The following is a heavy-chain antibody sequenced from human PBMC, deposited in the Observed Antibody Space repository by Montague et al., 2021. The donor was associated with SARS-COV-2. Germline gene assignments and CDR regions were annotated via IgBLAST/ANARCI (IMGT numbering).Heavy chain of an antibody. CDR2: TNYRSKWTS. CDR1: GDSVWRNTAA. CDR3: VRDTGSGQAGFDA. J-gene: IGHJ4*02. Sequence: CAISGDSVWRNTAAWNWIRQSPSGGLEWLGRTNYRSKWTSDYATSVEGRISIDPDTSKNQFFLHLRSVTPEDTGVCYCVRDTGSGQAGFDAWGQGTLVTVSS. V-gene: IGHV6-1*01. D-gene: IGHD1-1*01.